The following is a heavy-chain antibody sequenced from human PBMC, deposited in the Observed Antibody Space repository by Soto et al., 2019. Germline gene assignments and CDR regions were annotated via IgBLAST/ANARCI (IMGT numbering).Heavy chain of an antibody. V-gene: IGHV4-30-2*01. CDR2: IYHSGST. Sequence: SETLSLTCAFSGCSISSGGYSLSWIRQPPGKGLEWIGYIYHSGSTYYNPSLKSRVTISVDRSKNQFSLKLSSVTAADTAVYYCARGPPFGYWGQGTLVTVSS. CDR1: GCSISSGGYS. D-gene: IGHD3-10*01. CDR3: ARGPPFGY. J-gene: IGHJ4*02.